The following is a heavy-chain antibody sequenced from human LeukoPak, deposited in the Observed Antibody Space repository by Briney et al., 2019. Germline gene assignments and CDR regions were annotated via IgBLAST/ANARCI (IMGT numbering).Heavy chain of an antibody. Sequence: GESLKISCKGSGYSITSYWISWVRQMPGKGLEWMGKIDPSDSYTNYSPSFQGHVTISADKSISTTYLQWSSLKASDTAMYYCARGYCSGGSCNWFDPWGQGTLVTVSS. CDR3: ARGYCSGGSCNWFDP. J-gene: IGHJ5*02. CDR2: IDPSDSYT. CDR1: GYSITSYW. D-gene: IGHD2-15*01. V-gene: IGHV5-10-1*01.